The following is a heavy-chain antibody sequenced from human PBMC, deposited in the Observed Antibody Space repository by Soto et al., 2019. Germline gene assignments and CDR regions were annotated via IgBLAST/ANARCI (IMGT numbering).Heavy chain of an antibody. CDR3: ARDRCSSTSCLYYYYGMDV. D-gene: IGHD2-2*01. CDR1: GYTFTGYY. Sequence: ASVKVSCKASGYTFTGYYMHWVRQAPGQGLEWMGWINPNSGGTNYAQKFQGRVTMTRDTSISTAYMELSRLRSDDTAVYYCARDRCSSTSCLYYYYGMDVWGQGTTVTVS. V-gene: IGHV1-2*02. CDR2: INPNSGGT. J-gene: IGHJ6*02.